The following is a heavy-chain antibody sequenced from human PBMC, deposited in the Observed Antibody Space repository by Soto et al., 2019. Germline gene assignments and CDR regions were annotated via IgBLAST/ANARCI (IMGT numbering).Heavy chain of an antibody. CDR3: AKTNTGSYHDAFDM. Sequence: GSLRLSCAASGITFKNYAMSWVRQAPGKGLEWVSAISGSGGSTYYADSVKGRFTISRDNSKDTLYLQMNSLRAEDTAICYCAKTNTGSYHDAFDMWGQGTMVTVSS. D-gene: IGHD1-26*01. J-gene: IGHJ3*02. V-gene: IGHV3-23*01. CDR2: ISGSGGST. CDR1: GITFKNYA.